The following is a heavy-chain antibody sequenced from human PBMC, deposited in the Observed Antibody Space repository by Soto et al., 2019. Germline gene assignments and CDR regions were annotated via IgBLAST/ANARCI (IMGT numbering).Heavy chain of an antibody. D-gene: IGHD3-10*01. CDR2: IYYSGST. CDR3: AALRNTMVRGVSGWFDP. V-gene: IGHV4-39*01. CDR1: GGSISSSSYY. J-gene: IGHJ5*02. Sequence: ETLSLTCTVSGGSISSSSYYWGWIRQPPGNGLEWIGSIYYSGSTYCNPSLKSRVTISVDTSKNQFSLKLSSVTAADTAVYYCAALRNTMVRGVSGWFDPWGQGTLVTVSS.